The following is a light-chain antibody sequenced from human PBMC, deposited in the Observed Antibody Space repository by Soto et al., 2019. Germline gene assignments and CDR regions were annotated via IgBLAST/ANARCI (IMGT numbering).Light chain of an antibody. CDR3: QQYDSSPRT. J-gene: IGKJ1*01. CDR1: QSLRSTS. CDR2: GAS. V-gene: IGKV3-20*01. Sequence: NVFEQSPRTPALSPGERATLSCRASQSLRSTSLAWYQQKPGQAPRLLISGASTRAADIPDRFSGSGSGTDFTLTIGRLEPEDLAVYYCQQYDSSPRTFGQGTKVDIK.